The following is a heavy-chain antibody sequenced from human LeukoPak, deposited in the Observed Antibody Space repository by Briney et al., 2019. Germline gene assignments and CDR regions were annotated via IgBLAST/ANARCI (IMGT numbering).Heavy chain of an antibody. V-gene: IGHV4-59*12. J-gene: IGHJ6*03. D-gene: IGHD5-12*01. CDR1: GASISSYY. CDR2: IYYSGST. CDR3: ARSVSGYDFGYYYYYMDV. Sequence: SETLSLTCTVSGASISSYYWSWIRQSPGKGLEWIGYIYYSGSTNYNPSLKSRVTISVDTSKNQFSLKLSSVTAADTAVYYCARSVSGYDFGYYYYYMDVWGKGTTVTISS.